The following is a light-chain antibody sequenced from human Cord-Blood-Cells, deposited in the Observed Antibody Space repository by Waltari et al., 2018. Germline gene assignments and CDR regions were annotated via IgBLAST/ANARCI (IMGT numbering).Light chain of an antibody. Sequence: QKPGQAPVLVTYGKNNRPSGIPDRFSGSSSGNTASLTTPGEQAEDEADYYCNSRDSSGNHWVFGGGTKLTVL. V-gene: IGLV3-19*01. J-gene: IGLJ3*02. CDR3: NSRDSSGNHWV. CDR2: GKN.